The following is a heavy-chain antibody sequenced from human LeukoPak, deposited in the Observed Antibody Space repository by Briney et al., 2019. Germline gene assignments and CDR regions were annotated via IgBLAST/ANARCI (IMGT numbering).Heavy chain of an antibody. CDR1: GGTFSSDT. J-gene: IGHJ4*02. CDR2: IIPILGIA. CDR3: ARDHVSCSSTSCYGQTEYYFDY. V-gene: IGHV1-69*04. D-gene: IGHD2-2*01. Sequence: ASVKVSCKXSGGTFSSDTISWVRQAPRQGLEWMGRIIPILGIANYAQKFQGRVTITADKSTSTAYMELSSLRSEDTAVYYCARDHVSCSSTSCYGQTEYYFDYWGQGTLVTVSS.